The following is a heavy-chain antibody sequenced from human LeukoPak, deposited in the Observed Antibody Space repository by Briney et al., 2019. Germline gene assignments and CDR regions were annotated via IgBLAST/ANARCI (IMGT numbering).Heavy chain of an antibody. CDR3: ARDGYYDSSGYYWDY. CDR2: IYHSGST. CDR1: GYSISSGYY. Sequence: SETLSLTCTVSGYSISSGYYWGWIRQPPGKGLEWIGSIYHSGSTYYNPSLKSRVTISVDTSKNQFSLKLSSVTAADTAVYYCARDGYYDSSGYYWDYWGQGTLVTVSS. D-gene: IGHD3-22*01. V-gene: IGHV4-38-2*02. J-gene: IGHJ4*02.